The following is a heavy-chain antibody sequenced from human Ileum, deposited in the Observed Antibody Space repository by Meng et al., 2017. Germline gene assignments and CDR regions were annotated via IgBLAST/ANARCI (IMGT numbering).Heavy chain of an antibody. D-gene: IGHD2-2*01. J-gene: IGHJ4*02. CDR3: ATACSSSTGCFPG. CDR1: GYTFTGYY. CDR2: SNPNSGGT. Sequence: ASVKVSCKASGYTFTGYYMHWVRQAPGQGLEWMGRSNPNSGGTNYAQKFQGRVTMTRDTSTSTAYMELSMLRSDGTAVYYCATACSSSTGCFPGWGQGTLVTVSS. V-gene: IGHV1-2*06.